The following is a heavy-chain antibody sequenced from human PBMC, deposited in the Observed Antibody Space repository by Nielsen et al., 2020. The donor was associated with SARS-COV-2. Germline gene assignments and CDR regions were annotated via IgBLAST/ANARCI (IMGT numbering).Heavy chain of an antibody. Sequence: GESLKISCAASGFTFSSYAMHWVRQAPGKGLEWVAVISYDGSNKYYADSVKGRFTISRDNSKNTLYLQMNSLRAEDTAVYYCARARTYYDFWSGYYTDYYYYGMDVWGQGTTVTVSS. D-gene: IGHD3-3*01. CDR2: ISYDGSNK. CDR3: ARARTYYDFWSGYYTDYYYYGMDV. V-gene: IGHV3-30-3*01. J-gene: IGHJ6*02. CDR1: GFTFSSYA.